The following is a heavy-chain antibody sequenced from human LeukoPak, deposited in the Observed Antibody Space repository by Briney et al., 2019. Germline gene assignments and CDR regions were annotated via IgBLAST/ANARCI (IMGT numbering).Heavy chain of an antibody. CDR3: ARESGSASFDY. CDR1: GFTFSSYS. D-gene: IGHD6-19*01. CDR2: ISSSSNYI. V-gene: IGHV3-21*01. J-gene: IGHJ4*02. Sequence: GGSLRLPCAASGFTFSSYSINWVRQAPGKGLEWVSSISSSSNYIYYADSVKGRFTISRDNAKNSLYLQMNSLRAEDTAVYYCARESGSASFDYWGQGTLVTVSS.